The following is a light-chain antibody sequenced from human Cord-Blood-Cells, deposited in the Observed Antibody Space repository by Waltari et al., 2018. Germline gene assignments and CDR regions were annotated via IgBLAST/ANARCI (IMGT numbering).Light chain of an antibody. CDR1: QGISSY. CDR3: LQYSNFPYT. V-gene: IGKV1D-8*01. Sequence: SLTPPPSSLSASTAVRVSTSCRMSQGISSYLTWYQQKPGKAPELLIYAASTLQSGVPSRFSGSGSGTDFTLTISSLQSEDFATYYCLQYSNFPYTFGQGTKVEIK. CDR2: AAS. J-gene: IGKJ2*01.